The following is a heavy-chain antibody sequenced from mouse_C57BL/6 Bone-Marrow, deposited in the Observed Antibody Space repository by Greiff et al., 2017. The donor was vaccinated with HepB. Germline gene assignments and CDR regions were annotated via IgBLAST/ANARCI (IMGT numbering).Heavy chain of an antibody. V-gene: IGHV2-9-1*01. J-gene: IGHJ2*01. CDR3: ARVYYYGSRYFDY. CDR2: IWTGGGT. CDR1: GFSLTSYA. Sequence: VQVVESGPGLVAPSQSLSITCTVSGFSLTSYAISWVRQPPGKGLEWLGVIWTGGGTNYNSALKSRLSISKDNSKSQVFLKMNSLQTDDTARYYCARVYYYGSRYFDYWGQGTTLTVSS. D-gene: IGHD1-1*01.